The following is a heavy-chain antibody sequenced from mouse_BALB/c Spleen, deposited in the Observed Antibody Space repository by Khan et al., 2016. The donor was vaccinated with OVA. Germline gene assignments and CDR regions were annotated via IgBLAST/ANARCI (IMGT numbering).Heavy chain of an antibody. CDR3: ARDDYFVGDAMDY. Sequence: QVQLQQSGPELVKPGASVRISYKASGYTFTTYYIHWVKQRPGQGLQWIGWIYPGSVNTQYNEQFKGKATLTADESSSTAYMQLSSLTSEDSAVYFCARDDYFVGDAMDYWGQGTSVTVSS. V-gene: IGHV1S56*01. D-gene: IGHD2-4*01. J-gene: IGHJ4*01. CDR1: GYTFTTYY. CDR2: IYPGSVNT.